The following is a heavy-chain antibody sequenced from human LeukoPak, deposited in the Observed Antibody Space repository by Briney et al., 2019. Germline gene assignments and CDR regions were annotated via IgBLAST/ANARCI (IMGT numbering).Heavy chain of an antibody. CDR1: GFTFSSYS. V-gene: IGHV3-21*01. CDR3: ARLMLYYDSSGYYIDY. CDR2: ISSSSSYI. D-gene: IGHD3-22*01. Sequence: GSLRLSCAASGFTFSSYSMNWVRQAPGKGLEWVSYISSSSSYIYYADSVKGRFTISRDNAKNSLHLQMNSLRAEDTAVYYCARLMLYYDSSGYYIDYWGQGTLVTVS. J-gene: IGHJ4*02.